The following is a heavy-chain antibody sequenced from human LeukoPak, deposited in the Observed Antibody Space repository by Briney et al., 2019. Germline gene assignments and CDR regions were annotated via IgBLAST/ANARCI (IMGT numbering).Heavy chain of an antibody. V-gene: IGHV1-69*13. CDR1: GGTFSSYA. D-gene: IGHD3-10*01. CDR2: IIPIFGTA. CDR3: ARYYGSGRTNWFDP. J-gene: IGHJ5*02. Sequence: SVKVSCKASGGTFSSYAISWVRQAPGQGLEWMGGIIPIFGTANYAQKFQGRVTITADESTSTAYMELSSLRSEDTAVYYCARYYGSGRTNWFDPWGQGTLVAVSS.